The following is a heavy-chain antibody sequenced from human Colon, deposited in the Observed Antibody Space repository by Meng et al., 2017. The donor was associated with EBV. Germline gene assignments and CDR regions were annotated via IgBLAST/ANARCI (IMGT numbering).Heavy chain of an antibody. CDR3: ARRRGGSGRDC. J-gene: IGHJ4*02. D-gene: IGHD3-10*01. V-gene: IGHV4-39*01. CDR1: GGSISSNGYY. Sequence: LQRQESGPGLVTPSETLSPTCTVSGGSISSNGYYWAWVRQPPGKGLEWIGAIYPSGSTSYNPSLQSRVTMFVDTSKNQFSLMLTSVTATDTAVYYCARRRGGSGRDCWGQGTLVTVSS. CDR2: IYPSGST.